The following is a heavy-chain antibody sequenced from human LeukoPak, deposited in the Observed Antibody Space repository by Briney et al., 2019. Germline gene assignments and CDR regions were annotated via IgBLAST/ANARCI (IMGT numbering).Heavy chain of an antibody. D-gene: IGHD6-19*01. CDR1: GFTFDDYA. Sequence: PGGSLRLSCAASGFTFDDYAMHWVRQAPGKGLEWVSGISWNSGSIGYADSVKGRFTISRDNAKNSLYLQMNSLRAEDTAVYYCARDGQWLYDAFNIWGQGTMATVSS. J-gene: IGHJ3*02. CDR2: ISWNSGSI. V-gene: IGHV3-9*01. CDR3: ARDGQWLYDAFNI.